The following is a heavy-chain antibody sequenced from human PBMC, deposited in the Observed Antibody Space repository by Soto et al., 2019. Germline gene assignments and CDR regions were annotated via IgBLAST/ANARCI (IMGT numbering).Heavy chain of an antibody. D-gene: IGHD1-26*01. CDR1: GFTFSSYA. J-gene: IGHJ2*01. V-gene: IGHV3-30-3*01. Sequence: QVQLVESGGGVVQPGRSLRLSCAASGFTFSSYAMHWVRQAPGKGLEWVAVISYDGSNKYYADSVKGRFTISRDNSKNTLYLQMNSRRAEDTAVYYCARDRGSGSYSSWYFDLWGRGTLVTVSS. CDR2: ISYDGSNK. CDR3: ARDRGSGSYSSWYFDL.